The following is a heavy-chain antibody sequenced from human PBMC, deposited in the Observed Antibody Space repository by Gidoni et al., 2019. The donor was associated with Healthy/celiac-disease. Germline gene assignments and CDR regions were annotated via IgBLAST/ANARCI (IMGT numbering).Heavy chain of an antibody. Sequence: QVQLQESGPGLVKPSDTLSLTCTVSGGSISSYYWSWIRQPPGKGLEWIGYIYHSGSTNDNPSLKSRVTIAVDTSKNQFSLKLSSVTAADTAVYYCARYTEPEDAPGDDLFRIWFDPWGKGTLVTVSS. CDR2: IYHSGST. V-gene: IGHV4-59*08. D-gene: IGHD1-1*01. J-gene: IGHJ5*02. CDR3: ARYTEPEDAPGDDLFRIWFDP. CDR1: GGSISSYY.